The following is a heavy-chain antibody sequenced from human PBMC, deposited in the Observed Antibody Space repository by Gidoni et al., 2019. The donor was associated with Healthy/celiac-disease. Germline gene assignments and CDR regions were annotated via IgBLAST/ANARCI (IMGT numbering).Heavy chain of an antibody. CDR2: ISYDGSNK. V-gene: IGHV3-30*18. CDR3: AKGDYLDY. Sequence: QVQLVESGGGVVQPGRSLRLSCAASGFTFSSYGMHWVRQAPGKGLEWVAVISYDGSNKYYADSVKGRFTISRDNSKKTLYLQMNSLRAEDTAVYYCAKGDYLDYWGQGTLVTVSS. J-gene: IGHJ4*02. CDR1: GFTFSSYG.